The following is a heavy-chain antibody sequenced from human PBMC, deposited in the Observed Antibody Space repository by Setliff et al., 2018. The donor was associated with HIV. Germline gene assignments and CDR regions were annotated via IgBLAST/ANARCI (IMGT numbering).Heavy chain of an antibody. J-gene: IGHJ5*02. D-gene: IGHD2-8*01. V-gene: IGHV4-38-2*02. Sequence: PSETLSLTCAVSGYSISSGFYGGWIRQPPGKGLEWIGSIYHSGSTYYNPSLRSRVTISVDTSKNQFSLKLSSVTAADTAVYYCARDAPTVYANGWFDPWGQGTLVTVSS. CDR3: ARDAPTVYANGWFDP. CDR2: IYHSGST. CDR1: GYSISSGFY.